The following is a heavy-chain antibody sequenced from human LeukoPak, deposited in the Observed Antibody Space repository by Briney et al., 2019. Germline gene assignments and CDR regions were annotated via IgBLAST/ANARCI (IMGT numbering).Heavy chain of an antibody. CDR3: VYYYGSGSVEY. Sequence: GSLRLSCAASGFTFSSYAMSWVRQPPGKGLEWIGSFYYSGSTNYNPSLKSRVTISVDTSKNQFSLKLSSVTAADTAVYYCVYYYGSGSVEYWGQGTLVTVSP. CDR2: FYYSGST. V-gene: IGHV4-39*01. CDR1: GFTFSSYA. J-gene: IGHJ4*02. D-gene: IGHD3-10*01.